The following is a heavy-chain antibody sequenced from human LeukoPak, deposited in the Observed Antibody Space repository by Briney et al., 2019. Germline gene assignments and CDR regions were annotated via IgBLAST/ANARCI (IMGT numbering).Heavy chain of an antibody. V-gene: IGHV3-74*03. CDR2: INERGTDS. D-gene: IGHD1-1*01. CDR3: VRDETLWTLDW. CDR1: GFTFTAHW. J-gene: IGHJ4*02. Sequence: PGGSPRLSCTASGFTFTAHWIHWVRQPPGMGLVWVSRINERGTDSMYAESVKGRFTISRDNAKNTVYLQMNSLRAEDTAVYYCVRDETLWTLDWWGQGTLVSVSS.